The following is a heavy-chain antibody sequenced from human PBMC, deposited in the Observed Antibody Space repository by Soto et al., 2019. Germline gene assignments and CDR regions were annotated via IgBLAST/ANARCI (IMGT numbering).Heavy chain of an antibody. V-gene: IGHV4-34*01. CDR3: VRREAVAGSQFDF. J-gene: IGHJ4*02. CDR2: INHSGST. CDR1: GGSFSVYY. D-gene: IGHD6-19*01. Sequence: SETLSLTCAVYGGSFSVYYWTWIRQPPGTGLEWIGEINHSGSTNYNPSLKSRVTMFVDTSKNNFSLRLTSVTAADTAVYYCVRREAVAGSQFDFWGQGTLVTVSS.